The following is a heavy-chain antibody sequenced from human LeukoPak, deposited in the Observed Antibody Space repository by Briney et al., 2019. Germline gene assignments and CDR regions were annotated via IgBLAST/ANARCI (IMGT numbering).Heavy chain of an antibody. Sequence: GGSLRLSCAASGFTFSSYWMNWVRQAPGKGLEWVSYISSSSSTIYYADSVKGRFTISRDNAKNSLYLQMNSLRAEDTAVYYCARSISGSHIPYFDYWGQGTLVTVSS. CDR3: ARSISGSHIPYFDY. D-gene: IGHD1-26*01. CDR2: ISSSSSTI. CDR1: GFTFSSYW. V-gene: IGHV3-48*01. J-gene: IGHJ4*02.